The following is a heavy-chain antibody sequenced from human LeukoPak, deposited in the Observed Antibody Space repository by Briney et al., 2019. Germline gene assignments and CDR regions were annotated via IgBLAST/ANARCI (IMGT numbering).Heavy chain of an antibody. V-gene: IGHV4-59*08. Sequence: AETLSLTCTVSGGSISSYYWSWIRQPPGKGLEYIGYIYYSGITDYNPSLKSRLTISVDTSKNQFSLKLNSVTAADTAMYYCARQHDGSGWPNWFDPWGQGTLVTVSS. CDR1: GGSISSYY. CDR3: ARQHDGSGWPNWFDP. CDR2: IYYSGIT. J-gene: IGHJ5*02. D-gene: IGHD6-19*01.